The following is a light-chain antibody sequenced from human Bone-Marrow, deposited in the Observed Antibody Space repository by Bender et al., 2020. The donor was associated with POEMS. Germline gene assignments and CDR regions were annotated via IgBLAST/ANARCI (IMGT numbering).Light chain of an antibody. J-gene: IGLJ3*02. CDR1: TSDVAAYKY. CDR2: EVT. CDR3: KSYAGRNSWV. Sequence: QSALTQPPSASGSPGQSVTISCTASTSDVAAYKYVSWYQQHPGRAPKLIIYEVTKRPSGVPDRFSGSKSGNTASLTVSGLQAEDEADYYCKSYAGRNSWVFGGGTKVTVL. V-gene: IGLV2-8*01.